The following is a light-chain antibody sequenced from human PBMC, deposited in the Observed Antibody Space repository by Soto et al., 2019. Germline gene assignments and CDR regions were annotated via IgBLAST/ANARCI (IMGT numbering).Light chain of an antibody. V-gene: IGLV2-8*01. CDR3: CSYGGSNTVV. CDR1: SSDVGGYNY. Sequence: QSALTQPPSASGSPGQSVTISCTGSSSDVGGYNYVSWYQQHPGKAPKLMIYEVSKRPSGVPDRLSGSKSGNTASLTVSGLPAEDEDDYCRCSYGGSNTVVFGGGTKLTVL. J-gene: IGLJ2*01. CDR2: EVS.